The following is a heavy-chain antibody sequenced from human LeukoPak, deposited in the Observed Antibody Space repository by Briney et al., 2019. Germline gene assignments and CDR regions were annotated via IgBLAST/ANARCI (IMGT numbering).Heavy chain of an antibody. D-gene: IGHD2-15*01. CDR3: ARIEGGFGFDY. J-gene: IGHJ4*02. V-gene: IGHV3-30-3*01. CDR1: GFSFREHW. Sequence: PGGSLRLSCTVSGFSFREHWMSWVRQAPGKGLEWVAIISYDGSNKDYADSVKDRFTISRDNSKNTLYLQMDSLRVEDTAVYYCARIEGGFGFDYWGQGTLVTVSS. CDR2: ISYDGSNK.